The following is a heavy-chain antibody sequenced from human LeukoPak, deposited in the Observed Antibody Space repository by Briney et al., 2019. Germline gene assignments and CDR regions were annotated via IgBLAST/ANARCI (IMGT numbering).Heavy chain of an antibody. Sequence: GGSLRLSCTGSGFTFGDHAMSWVRQAPGKGLEWVGFIRSKAYRGTIEFAASVKGRFTISRDDSASIAYLQMNSLKIEDTAVYYCARGPIQLWIHNAMDVWGQGTTVTVSS. J-gene: IGHJ6*02. CDR3: ARGPIQLWIHNAMDV. CDR2: IRSKAYRGTI. CDR1: GFTFGDHA. V-gene: IGHV3-49*04. D-gene: IGHD1-1*01.